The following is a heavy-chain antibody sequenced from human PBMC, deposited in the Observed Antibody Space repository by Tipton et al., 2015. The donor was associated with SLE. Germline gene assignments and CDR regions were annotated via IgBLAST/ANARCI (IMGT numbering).Heavy chain of an antibody. D-gene: IGHD4-17*01. CDR2: VFNDGNT. V-gene: IGHV4-39*07. J-gene: IGHJ4*02. Sequence: SVSNYWMSWVRQAPGKGLEWIGSVFNDGNTYDNPSLKSRVTISVDTSKNQFSLKLMSLTAADTAVYYCARRGSGDYVPNWGQGTLVTVSS. CDR1: SVSNYW. CDR3: ARRGSGDYVPN.